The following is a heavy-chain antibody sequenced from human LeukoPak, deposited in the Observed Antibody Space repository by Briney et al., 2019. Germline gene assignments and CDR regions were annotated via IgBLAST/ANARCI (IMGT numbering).Heavy chain of an antibody. CDR3: TSQLKYQLQMYYFDY. CDR2: IRSKAYGGTT. Sequence: GGSLRLSCTASGFTLGDYAMSWVRQAPGKGLEWVGFIRSKAYGGTTEYAASVKGRFTISRDDSKSIAYLQMNSLKTEDTAVYYCTSQLKYQLQMYYFDYWGQGTLVTVSS. D-gene: IGHD2-2*01. V-gene: IGHV3-49*04. CDR1: GFTLGDYA. J-gene: IGHJ4*02.